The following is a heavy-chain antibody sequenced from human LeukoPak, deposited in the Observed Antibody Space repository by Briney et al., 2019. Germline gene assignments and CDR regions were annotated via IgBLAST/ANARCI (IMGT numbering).Heavy chain of an antibody. CDR1: GFTFSSYG. CDR3: AKDYGDQSYYYYGMDV. J-gene: IGHJ6*02. V-gene: IGHV3-30*18. CDR2: ISYDGSNK. D-gene: IGHD4-17*01. Sequence: QPGRSLRLSCAASGFTFSSYGMHWVRQAPGKGLEWVAVISYDGSNKYCADSVKGRFTISRDNSKNTLYLQMNSLRAEDTAVYYCAKDYGDQSYYYYGMDVWGQGTTVTVSS.